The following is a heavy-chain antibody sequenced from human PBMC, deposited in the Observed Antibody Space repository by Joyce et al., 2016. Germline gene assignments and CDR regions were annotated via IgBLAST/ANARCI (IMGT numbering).Heavy chain of an antibody. V-gene: IGHV4-31*03. CDR3: ARGGGMTATGQGQFFFDF. CDR2: SSYSGT. D-gene: IGHD6-13*01. J-gene: IGHJ4*02. CDR1: GASISGSDFF. Sequence: QVQLQESGPGLVKPSQTLSLTCTVSGASISGSDFFWNWIRQRPGKGLEWIGYSSYSGTVYNPSLQSRVTIDTSKKQFSLKLTSVTAAETAVYYCARGGGMTATGQGQFFFDFWGQGVLVTVSS.